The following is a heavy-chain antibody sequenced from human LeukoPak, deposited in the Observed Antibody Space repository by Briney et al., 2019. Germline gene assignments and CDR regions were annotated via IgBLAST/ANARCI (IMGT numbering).Heavy chain of an antibody. V-gene: IGHV3-9*03. D-gene: IGHD6-6*01. CDR2: ISWNSGSI. CDR1: GFTFSSYA. CDR3: AKDILPKQLVGGYFDY. J-gene: IGHJ4*02. Sequence: PGGSLRLSCAASGFTFSSYAMHWVRQAPGKGLEWVSGISWNSGSIGYADSVKGRFTISRDNAKNSLYLQMNSLRAEDMALYYCAKDILPKQLVGGYFDYWGQGTLVTVSS.